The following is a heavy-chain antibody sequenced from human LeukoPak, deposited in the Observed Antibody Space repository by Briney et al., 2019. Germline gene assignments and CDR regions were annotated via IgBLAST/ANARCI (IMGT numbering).Heavy chain of an antibody. J-gene: IGHJ4*02. CDR2: ISSSGSTI. D-gene: IGHD2-21*01. V-gene: IGHV3-11*04. Sequence: PGGSLRLSCAASGFTFSDYYMSWIRQAPGKGLEWVSYISSSGSTIYYADSVEGRFTISRDNAKNSLYLQMNSLRAEDTAVYYCARAACGGDCYSGFDYWGQGTLVTVSS. CDR1: GFTFSDYY. CDR3: ARAACGGDCYSGFDY.